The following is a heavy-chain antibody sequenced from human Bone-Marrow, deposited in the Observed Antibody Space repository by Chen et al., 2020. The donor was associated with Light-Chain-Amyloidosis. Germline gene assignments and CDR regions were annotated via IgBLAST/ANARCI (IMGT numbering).Heavy chain of an antibody. CDR2: IYPDDSDA. D-gene: IGHD5-12*01. J-gene: IGHJ4*02. V-gene: IGHV5-51*01. Sequence: GWVRQMPGKGLEWMGVIYPDDSDARYSPSFEGQVTISADKSITTAYLQWRSLKASDTAMYYCARRRVGYNFDYWGQGTLVTVSS. CDR3: ARRRVGYNFDY.